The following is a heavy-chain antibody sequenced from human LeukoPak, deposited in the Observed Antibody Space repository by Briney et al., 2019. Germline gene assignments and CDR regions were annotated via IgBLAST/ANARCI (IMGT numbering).Heavy chain of an antibody. J-gene: IGHJ4*02. D-gene: IGHD2-8*02. CDR3: AKDLVGYCTGGVCPYFDY. CDR1: GYTFTSYD. CDR2: MNPNSGNT. Sequence: ASVKVSCKASGYTFTSYDINWVRQATGQGLEWMGWMNPNSGNTGYAQKFQGRVTMTRNTSISTAYMELSSLRSEDTAVYYCAKDLVGYCTGGVCPYFDYWGQGTLVTVSS. V-gene: IGHV1-8*01.